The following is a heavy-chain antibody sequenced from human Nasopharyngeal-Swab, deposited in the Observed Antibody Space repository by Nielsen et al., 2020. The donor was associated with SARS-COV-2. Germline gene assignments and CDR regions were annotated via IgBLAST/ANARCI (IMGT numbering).Heavy chain of an antibody. CDR2: IKQDGSEK. J-gene: IGHJ4*02. CDR1: GFTFTSYW. D-gene: IGHD6-13*01. CDR3: ARLGGSSWYFDY. V-gene: IGHV3-7*04. Sequence: GESLKISCAASGFTFTSYWMSWVRQAPGKGLEWVANIKQDGSEKYYVDSVKDRFTISRDNAKNSLYLQMNSLRAEDTAVYYCARLGGSSWYFDYWGQGTLVTVSS.